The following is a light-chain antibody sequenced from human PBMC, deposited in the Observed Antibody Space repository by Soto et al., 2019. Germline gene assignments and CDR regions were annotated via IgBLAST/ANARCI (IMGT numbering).Light chain of an antibody. V-gene: IGKV3-11*01. CDR1: QSVSSY. CDR2: DAS. Sequence: EIVLPQSPATLSLSPGERDALSCRASQSVSSYLAWYQQKPGQAPRLIIYDASNRATGIPARFSGSGSGTDCTLTISSLEPEDFAVYYCQQRSNWPRTLGQGTKVDIK. J-gene: IGKJ1*01. CDR3: QQRSNWPRT.